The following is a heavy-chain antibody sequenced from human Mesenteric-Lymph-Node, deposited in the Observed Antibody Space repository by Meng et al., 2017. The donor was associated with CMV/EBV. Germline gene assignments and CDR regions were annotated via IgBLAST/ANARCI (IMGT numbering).Heavy chain of an antibody. J-gene: IGHJ4*02. CDR3: ATILLSGVTSGY. Sequence: CTASGFTFSKYGMNWVRQSPGKGLEWLSTIDSSSSYIYSADSVRGRFTISRDNAKNSLYLQMNSLRAEDTAVYYCATILLSGVTSGYWGQGTLVTVSS. D-gene: IGHD3-3*01. CDR1: GFTFSKYG. CDR2: IDSSSSYI. V-gene: IGHV3-21*01.